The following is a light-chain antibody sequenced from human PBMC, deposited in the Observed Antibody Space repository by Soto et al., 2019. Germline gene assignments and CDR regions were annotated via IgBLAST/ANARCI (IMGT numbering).Light chain of an antibody. Sequence: EIVLTQSPGTLSLSPGERDTLSCRASQSVSSSYLAWYQQKPGQAPRLLIYGASSRATGIQDRFSGSGSGTDFTLTISRLEHEDFVVYYCQQYGSSPITFGQGKRLEIK. V-gene: IGKV3-20*01. CDR3: QQYGSSPIT. J-gene: IGKJ5*01. CDR1: QSVSSSY. CDR2: GAS.